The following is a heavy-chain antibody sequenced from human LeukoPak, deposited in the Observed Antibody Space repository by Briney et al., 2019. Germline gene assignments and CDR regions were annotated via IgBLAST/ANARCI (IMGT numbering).Heavy chain of an antibody. D-gene: IGHD6-13*01. J-gene: IGHJ4*02. Sequence: SETLSLTCTVSGASVSSSGYYWSWIRQPPGKGLEWIGYIYHSGSTNYNPSLKSRVTISVDTSKNQFSLKLTSMAAADTAVYYCGRETIAATGTSVFFDYWGQGTLVTVSS. CDR3: GRETIAATGTSVFFDY. CDR2: IYHSGST. V-gene: IGHV4-61*08. CDR1: GASVSSSGYY.